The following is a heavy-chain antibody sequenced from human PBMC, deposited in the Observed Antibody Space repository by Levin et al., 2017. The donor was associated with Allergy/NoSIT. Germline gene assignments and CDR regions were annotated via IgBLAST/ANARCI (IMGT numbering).Heavy chain of an antibody. CDR2: IYPGDSDT. V-gene: IGHV5-51*01. J-gene: IGHJ3*01. D-gene: IGHD1/OR15-1a*01. CDR1: GYNFTTYW. CDR3: ARHRVATRTNDAFDF. Sequence: LGESLKISCQASGYNFTTYWIGWVRHVPEKGLEWMAIIYPGDSDTRYSPSFQGQVTISVDKSISTTYLQYNSLRASDTAMYYCARHRVATRTNDAFDFWGLGTLVTVSP.